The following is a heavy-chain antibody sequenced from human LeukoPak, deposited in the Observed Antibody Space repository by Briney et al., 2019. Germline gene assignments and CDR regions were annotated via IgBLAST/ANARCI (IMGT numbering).Heavy chain of an antibody. Sequence: GASVRVSCKASGYTFTSYGISWVRQAPGQGLEWMGWISAYNGNTNYAQKLQGRVTMTTDTSTSTSYMELRSLEYDDTAIYYCARDNDKVVDHWGQGTLVTVSS. CDR3: ARDNDKVVDH. CDR2: ISAYNGNT. V-gene: IGHV1-18*01. D-gene: IGHD1-1*01. J-gene: IGHJ4*01. CDR1: GYTFTSYG.